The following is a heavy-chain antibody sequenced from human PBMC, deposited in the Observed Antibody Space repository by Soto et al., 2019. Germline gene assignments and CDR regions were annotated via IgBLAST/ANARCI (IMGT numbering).Heavy chain of an antibody. D-gene: IGHD4-4*01. Sequence: ASVKVSCKASGYTFTSYAMHWVRQAPGQRLEWMGWINAGNGNTKYSQKFQGRVTITRDTSASTAYMELSSVTAADTAVYYCARARPLDYSKRGYWFDPWGQGTLVTVSS. CDR2: INAGNGNT. CDR3: ARARPLDYSKRGYWFDP. CDR1: GYTFTSYA. J-gene: IGHJ5*02. V-gene: IGHV1-3*01.